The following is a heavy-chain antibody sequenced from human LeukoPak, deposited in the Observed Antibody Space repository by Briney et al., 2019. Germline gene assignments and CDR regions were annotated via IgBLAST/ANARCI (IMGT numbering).Heavy chain of an antibody. D-gene: IGHD3-22*01. Sequence: PSETLSLTCAVYGGSFSGYYWSWIRQPPGKGLEWIGEINHRGSTNYNPSLKSRVTISVDTSKNQFSLKLSSVTAADTAVYYCARRVVKRYYYDSSGYYTHFDYWGQGTLVTVSS. J-gene: IGHJ4*02. CDR3: ARRVVKRYYYDSSGYYTHFDY. CDR1: GGSFSGYY. V-gene: IGHV4-34*01. CDR2: INHRGST.